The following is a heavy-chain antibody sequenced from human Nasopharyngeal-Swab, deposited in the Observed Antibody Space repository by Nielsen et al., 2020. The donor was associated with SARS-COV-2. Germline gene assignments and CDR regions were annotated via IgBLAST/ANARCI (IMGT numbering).Heavy chain of an antibody. Sequence: GGSLRLSCAASGFTFSSYWVHWVRQAPGKGLVWVSRINEDGSSTSYADSLKGRFTISRDNAKNTLYLQMNSLSAEDTAVYYCTRAGSFRHDYWGQGTLVTVSS. D-gene: IGHD6-13*01. J-gene: IGHJ4*02. CDR2: INEDGSST. V-gene: IGHV3-74*01. CDR3: TRAGSFRHDY. CDR1: GFTFSSYW.